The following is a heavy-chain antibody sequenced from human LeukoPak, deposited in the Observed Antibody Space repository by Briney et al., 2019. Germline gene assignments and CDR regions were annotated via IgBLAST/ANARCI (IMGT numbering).Heavy chain of an antibody. CDR2: MNPNSGNT. D-gene: IGHD2/OR15-2a*01. V-gene: IGHV1-8*01. CDR3: ARRNSPSRTTALPRGRAFDI. Sequence: GASVKVSCKASGYTFTSYDINWVRQATGQGLEWMGWMNPNSGNTGYAQKFRGRVTMTRNTSISTAYLELSNLRSEDTAVYYCARRNSPSRTTALPRGRAFDIWGQGTVVSVSS. J-gene: IGHJ3*02. CDR1: GYTFTSYD.